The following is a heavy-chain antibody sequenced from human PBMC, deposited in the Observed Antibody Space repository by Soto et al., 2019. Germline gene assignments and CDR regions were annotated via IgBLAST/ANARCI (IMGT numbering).Heavy chain of an antibody. V-gene: IGHV3-30-3*01. Sequence: HPGGSLRLSCAASGFTFSSYAMHWVRQAPGKGLEWVAVISYDGSNKYYADSVKGRFTISRDNSKNSLYLQMNSLRAEDTAVYYCARAPLGGDLDPWGQGTLVTVSS. CDR2: ISYDGSNK. D-gene: IGHD3-10*01. J-gene: IGHJ5*02. CDR1: GFTFSSYA. CDR3: ARAPLGGDLDP.